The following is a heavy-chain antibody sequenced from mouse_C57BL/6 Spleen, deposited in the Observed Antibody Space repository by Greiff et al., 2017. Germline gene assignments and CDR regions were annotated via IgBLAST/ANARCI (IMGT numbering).Heavy chain of an antibody. D-gene: IGHD2-5*01. Sequence: EVTVEESGGGLVKPGGSLKLSCAASGFTFSDYGMHWVRQAPEKGLEWVAYISSGSSTIYYADTVKGRFTISRDNAKNTLFLQMTSLRSEDTAMYYCARPYYSNYAFDYWGQGTTLTVSS. J-gene: IGHJ2*01. V-gene: IGHV5-17*01. CDR3: ARPYYSNYAFDY. CDR2: ISSGSSTI. CDR1: GFTFSDYG.